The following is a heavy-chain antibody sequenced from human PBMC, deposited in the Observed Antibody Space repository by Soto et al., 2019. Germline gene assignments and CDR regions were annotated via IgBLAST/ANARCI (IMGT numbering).Heavy chain of an antibody. CDR2: IYYSGST. CDR1: GGSISSYY. V-gene: IGHV4-59*01. CDR3: ARVNSGYPGNWFDP. D-gene: IGHD5-12*01. Sequence: SETLSLTCTVSGGSISSYYWSWIRQPPGKGLEWIGYIYYSGSTNYNPSLKSRVTISVDTSKNQFSLKLSSVTAADTAVYYCARVNSGYPGNWFDPWGQGTLVTVSS. J-gene: IGHJ5*02.